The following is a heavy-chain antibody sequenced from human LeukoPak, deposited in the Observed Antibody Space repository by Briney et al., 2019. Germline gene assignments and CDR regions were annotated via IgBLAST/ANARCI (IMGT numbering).Heavy chain of an antibody. J-gene: IGHJ4*02. CDR3: ARAFSSSGWYELPREYYFDY. V-gene: IGHV3-30*03. CDR2: ISYDGSNK. CDR1: GFTFSSYG. Sequence: GGSLRLSCAASGFTFSSYGMHWVRQAPGKGLEWVAVISYDGSNKYYADSVKGRFTISRDNSKNTLYLQMNSLRAEDTAVYYCARAFSSSGWYELPREYYFDYWGQGTLVTVSS. D-gene: IGHD6-19*01.